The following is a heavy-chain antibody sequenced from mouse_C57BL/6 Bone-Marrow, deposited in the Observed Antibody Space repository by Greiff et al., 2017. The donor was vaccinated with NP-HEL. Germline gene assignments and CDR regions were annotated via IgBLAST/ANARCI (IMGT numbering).Heavy chain of an antibody. V-gene: IGHV1-69*01. CDR1: GYTFTSYW. D-gene: IGHD1-1*01. CDR2: IDPSDSYT. CDR3: ARIYYGSFDY. Sequence: VQLQQSGAELVMPGASVKLSCKASGYTFTSYWMHWVKQRPGQGLEWIGEIDPSDSYTNYNQKFKGKSTLTVDKSSSTAYMQLSSLTSEDSAVYYCARIYYGSFDYWGQGTTLTVSS. J-gene: IGHJ2*01.